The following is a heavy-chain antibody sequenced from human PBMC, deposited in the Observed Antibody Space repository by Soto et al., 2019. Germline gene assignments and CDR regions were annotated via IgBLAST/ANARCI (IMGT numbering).Heavy chain of an antibody. Sequence: PSETLSLTCTVSGGSISSYYWCWIRQPAGKGLEWIGRIYTSGSTNYNPTLKSRVTMSVATSKNQFSLTLSSVTAADTAVYYCARLLASYDFCIRFDPWGQGTLVTVSS. D-gene: IGHD3-3*01. V-gene: IGHV4-4*07. CDR3: ARLLASYDFCIRFDP. CDR2: IYTSGST. J-gene: IGHJ5*02. CDR1: GGSISSYY.